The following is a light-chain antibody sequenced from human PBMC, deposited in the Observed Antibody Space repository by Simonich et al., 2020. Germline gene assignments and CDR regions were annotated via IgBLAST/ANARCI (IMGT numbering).Light chain of an antibody. J-gene: IGKJ2*01. CDR3: QQRSNWPRT. CDR2: DAS. Sequence: EIVLTQSPATLSLSPGERATLSCRASQSVSSYLAWYQQKPGQAPRLLIYDASNRATGSPARFSGSGSGTDFTLTISSLEPDDFAVYYCQQRSNWPRTFGQGTKLEIK. V-gene: IGKV3-11*01. CDR1: QSVSSY.